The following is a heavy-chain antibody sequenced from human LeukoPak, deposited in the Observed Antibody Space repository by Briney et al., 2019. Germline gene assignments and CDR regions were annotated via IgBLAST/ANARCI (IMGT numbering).Heavy chain of an antibody. J-gene: IGHJ4*02. CDR2: IYTSGST. Sequence: TSSETLSLTCTVSGGSISSGTYYWSWIRQPAGKGLEWIGRIYTSGSTNYNPSLKSRITISVDTSKNQFSLRLTSVTAADTAVYYCARKDGDYWGQGTLVTVSS. V-gene: IGHV4-61*02. CDR1: GGSISSGTYY. CDR3: ARKDGDY.